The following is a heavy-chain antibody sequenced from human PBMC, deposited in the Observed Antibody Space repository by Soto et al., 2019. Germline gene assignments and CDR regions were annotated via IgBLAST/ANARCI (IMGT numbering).Heavy chain of an antibody. CDR1: GFTFDDYA. Sequence: EVQLVESGGGLGQPGRSLRLSCAASGFTFDDYAMHWVRQPPGKGLEWVSGISWNSGSIGYADSVKGRFTISRDNAKNSLYLQMNSLRAEDTALYYCAKDIGSGSYSDWGQGTLVTVSS. V-gene: IGHV3-9*01. J-gene: IGHJ4*02. CDR3: AKDIGSGSYSD. D-gene: IGHD1-26*01. CDR2: ISWNSGSI.